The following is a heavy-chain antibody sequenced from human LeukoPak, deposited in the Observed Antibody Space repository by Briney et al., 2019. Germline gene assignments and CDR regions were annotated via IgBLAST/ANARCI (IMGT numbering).Heavy chain of an antibody. CDR3: ARRPRFGGVPLNY. CDR1: GGSISSSNW. D-gene: IGHD3-16*01. CDR2: INHSGST. V-gene: IGHV4-4*02. J-gene: IGHJ4*02. Sequence: PSETLSLTCAVSGGSISSSNWWSWVRQPPGKGLEWIGEINHSGSTNYNPSLKSRVTISVDTSKNQFSLKLSSVTAADTAVYYCARRPRFGGVPLNYWGQGTLVTVSS.